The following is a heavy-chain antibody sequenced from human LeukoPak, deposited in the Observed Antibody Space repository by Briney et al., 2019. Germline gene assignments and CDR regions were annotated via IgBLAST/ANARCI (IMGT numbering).Heavy chain of an antibody. CDR2: ISSSSSYT. CDR1: GFTFSDYY. J-gene: IGHJ4*02. Sequence: KSGGSLRPSCAASGFTFSDYYMSWIRQAPGKGLEWVSYISSSSSYTNYADSVKGRFTISRDNAKNSLYLQMNGLRADDTAVYYCARDHFSGAVAGTGYWGQGTLVTVSS. D-gene: IGHD6-19*01. CDR3: ARDHFSGAVAGTGY. V-gene: IGHV3-11*05.